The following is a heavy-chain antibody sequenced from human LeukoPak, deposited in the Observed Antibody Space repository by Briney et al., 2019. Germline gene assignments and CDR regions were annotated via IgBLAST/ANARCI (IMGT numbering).Heavy chain of an antibody. Sequence: GGSLRLSCAASGFTFSSYEMNWVRQAPGKGLEWVGRIKSKTDGGTTDYAAPVKGRFTISRDDSKNTLYLQMNRLETEDTAVYYCSTGPTRISMIRGVVITDYWGQGTLVTVSS. CDR1: GFTFSSYE. D-gene: IGHD3-10*01. CDR2: IKSKTDGGTT. J-gene: IGHJ4*02. V-gene: IGHV3-15*01. CDR3: STGPTRISMIRGVVITDY.